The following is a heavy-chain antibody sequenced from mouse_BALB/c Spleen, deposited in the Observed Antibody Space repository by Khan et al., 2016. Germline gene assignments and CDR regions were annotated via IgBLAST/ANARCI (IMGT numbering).Heavy chain of an antibody. CDR2: IWPGGST. D-gene: IGHD2-4*01. CDR3: ARDGQDYDAWFAS. Sequence: VQLQESGPGLVAPSQSLSITCTVSGFSLTNSGVHWIRQPPGKGLEWLGVIWPGGSTDYNSALMSRLSITKDNPQNPVFLKMISLQPDDTAMYYCARDGQDYDAWFASWGQGTLVIVSA. J-gene: IGHJ3*01. V-gene: IGHV2-9*02. CDR1: GFSLTNSG.